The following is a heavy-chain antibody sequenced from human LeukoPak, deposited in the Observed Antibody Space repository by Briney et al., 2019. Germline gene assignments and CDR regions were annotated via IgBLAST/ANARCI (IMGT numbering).Heavy chain of an antibody. CDR3: ARRAELLWFGELLYWFDP. CDR1: GGSISSSSYY. J-gene: IGHJ5*02. Sequence: SETLPLTCTVSGGSISSSSYYWGWIRQPPGKGLEWIGSIYYSGSTYYNPSLKSRVTISVDTSKNQFSLKLSSVTAADTAVYYCARRAELLWFGELLYWFDPWGQGTLVTVSS. CDR2: IYYSGST. D-gene: IGHD3-10*01. V-gene: IGHV4-39*01.